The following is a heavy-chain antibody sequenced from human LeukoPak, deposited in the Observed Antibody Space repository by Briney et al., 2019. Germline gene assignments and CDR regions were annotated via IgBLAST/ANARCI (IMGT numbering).Heavy chain of an antibody. CDR3: ARNRVAVSYFSNTYYFDY. D-gene: IGHD1-14*01. V-gene: IGHV4-34*01. Sequence: SETLSLTCAVYGGSFSGYYWSWIRQPPGKGLEWIGEINHSGSTNYNPSLKSRVTISVDTSKNQFSLKLSSVTAADTAVYYCARNRVAVSYFSNTYYFDYWGQGTLVTVSS. CDR1: GGSFSGYY. CDR2: INHSGST. J-gene: IGHJ4*02.